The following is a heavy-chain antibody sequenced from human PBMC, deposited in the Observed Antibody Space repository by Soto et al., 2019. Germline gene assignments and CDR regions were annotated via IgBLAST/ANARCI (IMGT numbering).Heavy chain of an antibody. D-gene: IGHD1-26*01. V-gene: IGHV1-2*02. Sequence: QVQLGQSGTEVKRPGDSVKVSCKASGYTFTGYYVHWVRQAPGQGLEWMGWINPNSGDTYLAQRFQGRVTMNRDTSIGTAYVELRGLTSADTAEYYCAKGGAIVAAGTRVYLYNAMDVWGQGTTVTVSS. CDR3: AKGGAIVAAGTRVYLYNAMDV. CDR1: GYTFTGYY. CDR2: INPNSGDT. J-gene: IGHJ6*02.